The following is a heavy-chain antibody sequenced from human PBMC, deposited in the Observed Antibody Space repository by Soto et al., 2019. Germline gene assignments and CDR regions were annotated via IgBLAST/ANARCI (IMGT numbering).Heavy chain of an antibody. J-gene: IGHJ6*02. CDR3: ARESLAVAGTFGHYYYYGMDV. Sequence: SVKVSCKASGGTFSSYAISWVRQAPVQGLEWMGGIIPIFGTANYAQKFQGRVTITADESTSTAYMELSSLRSEDTAVYYCARESLAVAGTFGHYYYYGMDVWGQGTLVT. V-gene: IGHV1-69*01. D-gene: IGHD6-19*01. CDR1: GGTFSSYA. CDR2: IIPIFGTA.